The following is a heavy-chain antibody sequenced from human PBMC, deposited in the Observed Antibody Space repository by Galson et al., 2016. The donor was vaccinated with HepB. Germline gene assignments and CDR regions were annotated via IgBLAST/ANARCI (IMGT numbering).Heavy chain of an antibody. J-gene: IGHJ5*02. CDR1: GFTFSSYA. CDR2: ISGSGGST. CDR3: AKDPGPVPPGWFDL. D-gene: IGHD3-10*01. Sequence: SLRLSCAASGFTFSSYAMSWVRQAPGKGLEWVSAISGSGGSTNYADSVKGRFTISRGNSKNTLYLQMNSRRAEDTAVYYCAKDPGPVPPGWFDLWGQGTLVTVSS. V-gene: IGHV3-23*01.